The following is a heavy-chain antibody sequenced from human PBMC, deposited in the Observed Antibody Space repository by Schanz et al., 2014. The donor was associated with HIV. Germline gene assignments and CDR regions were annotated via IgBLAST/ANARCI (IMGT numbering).Heavy chain of an antibody. D-gene: IGHD6-13*01. V-gene: IGHV4-31*03. CDR2: IYYTGST. Sequence: QVHLQESGPGLVKPSQTLSLTCTVSGGSISNGGYYWSWIRHLPGKGLEWFGYIYYTGSTHYNPSLKSRVTISVDTSKNQFSLKLNSVIAADTAVYYCARETAEYSRTPVSWFDPWGQGTLVTVSS. CDR3: ARETAEYSRTPVSWFDP. J-gene: IGHJ5*02. CDR1: GGSISNGGYY.